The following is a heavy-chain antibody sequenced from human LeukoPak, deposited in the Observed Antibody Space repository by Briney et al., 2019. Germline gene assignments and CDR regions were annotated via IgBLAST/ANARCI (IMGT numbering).Heavy chain of an antibody. CDR2: IYHSGST. CDR1: GNSISSGYY. V-gene: IGHV4-38-2*02. Sequence: SETLSLTCTVSGNSISSGYYWGWIRPPPGKGREWIGIIYHSGSTYYNPSLKSRVTISVDTSKNQFSLKLGSVTAADTAVYYCARDQDYGSGSYSGAFDIWGQGTMVTVS. D-gene: IGHD3-10*01. J-gene: IGHJ3*02. CDR3: ARDQDYGSGSYSGAFDI.